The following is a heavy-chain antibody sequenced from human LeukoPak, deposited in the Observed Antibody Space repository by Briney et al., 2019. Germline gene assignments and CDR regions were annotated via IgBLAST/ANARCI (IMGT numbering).Heavy chain of an antibody. V-gene: IGHV3-23*01. D-gene: IGHD6-13*01. CDR1: GIPFCNLA. J-gene: IGHJ4*02. CDR2: ISGSGGDSGGST. Sequence: GALRLSLAGPGIPFCNLAVGWGRPGPGEGAGGGSVSVISGSGGDSGGSTYYADSVKGRFTISRDDSNNTLYLQMNNLKVEDTAVYYCAKHRSGIAASGSNYWGQGTLVSVSS. CDR3: AKHRSGIAASGSNY.